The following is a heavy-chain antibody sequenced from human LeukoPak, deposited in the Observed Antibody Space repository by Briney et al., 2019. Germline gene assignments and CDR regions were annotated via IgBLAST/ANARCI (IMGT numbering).Heavy chain of an antibody. Sequence: GASVKVSFKASGYTCTSYGISWVRQAPGQGLEWMGWISAYNGNTNYTQKLRGRVTMTTDTSTSTAYMELRSLRSDDTAVYYCATAEIVLRFLEWLSPYGKDVWGQGTTVTVSS. CDR3: ATAEIVLRFLEWLSPYGKDV. D-gene: IGHD3-3*01. J-gene: IGHJ6*02. V-gene: IGHV1-18*01. CDR2: ISAYNGNT. CDR1: GYTCTSYG.